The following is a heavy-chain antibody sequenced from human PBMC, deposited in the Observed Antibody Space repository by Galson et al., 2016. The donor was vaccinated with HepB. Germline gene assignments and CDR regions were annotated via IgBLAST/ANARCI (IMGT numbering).Heavy chain of an antibody. D-gene: IGHD3-3*01. Sequence: QSGAEVKKPGESLKISCKGSGYSFTSYWIGWVRQMPGKGLEWMGIIYPADSDTRYSPSFQGQVTISADKSSSSAYLQWSSLKASDSAMYYCARAYYDFWSDRTHQDCFDHWGQGTLVTVSS. CDR3: ARAYYDFWSDRTHQDCFDH. CDR2: IYPADSDT. J-gene: IGHJ4*02. V-gene: IGHV5-51*01. CDR1: GYSFTSYW.